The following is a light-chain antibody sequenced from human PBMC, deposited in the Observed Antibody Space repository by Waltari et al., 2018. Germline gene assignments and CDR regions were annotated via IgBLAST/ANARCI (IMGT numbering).Light chain of an antibody. CDR1: QSLVDGGGNKF. CDR2: QIS. CDR3: MQALHPPYT. Sequence: DIVMTQSPLSLPVTPGEPASISCRSSQSLVDGGGNKFLDWYLQRPGQSPQSLIYQISNRASGVPDRISGSGSDTDFTLKITRVEAEDAGVYYCMQALHPPYTFGQGTKLEIK. J-gene: IGKJ2*01. V-gene: IGKV2-28*01.